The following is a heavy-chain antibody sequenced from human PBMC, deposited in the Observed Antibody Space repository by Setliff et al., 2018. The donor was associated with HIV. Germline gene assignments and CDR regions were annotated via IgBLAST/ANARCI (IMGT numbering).Heavy chain of an antibody. D-gene: IGHD3-3*01. Sequence: PSETLSPTCAVSGGSISSNKWWSWVRQPPGKGLEWIGEIYHSGSTKYNPSLKSRVTISVDKSKNQFSLNLTSVTAADTAVYYCARGGAFWSGYYGFDYWGQGTLVTVSS. CDR2: IYHSGST. V-gene: IGHV4-4*02. J-gene: IGHJ4*02. CDR3: ARGGAFWSGYYGFDY. CDR1: GGSISSNKW.